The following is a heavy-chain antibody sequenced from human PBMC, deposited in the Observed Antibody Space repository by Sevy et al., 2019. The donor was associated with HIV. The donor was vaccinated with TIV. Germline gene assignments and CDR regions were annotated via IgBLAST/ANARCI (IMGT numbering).Heavy chain of an antibody. CDR3: AREWQSSFDY. D-gene: IGHD5-12*01. CDR2: IKQDGSEK. J-gene: IGHJ4*02. Sequence: GGSLRLSCAASGFSFSSYWMSWLRQAPGKGLEWVASIKQDGSEKYYVDSLKGRFSISKDNAKNSLYLQMNSLRVEDTAIYFCAREWQSSFDYWGQGTLVTVSS. CDR1: GFSFSSYW. V-gene: IGHV3-7*01.